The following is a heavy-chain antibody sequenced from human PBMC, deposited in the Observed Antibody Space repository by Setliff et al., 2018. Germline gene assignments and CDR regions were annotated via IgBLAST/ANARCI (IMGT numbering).Heavy chain of an antibody. D-gene: IGHD2-2*01. J-gene: IGHJ4*02. Sequence: PGGSLRLSCAASGFTFDDYAMHWVPQAPGKGLEWVSGISWNSGSIGYADSVKGRFTISRDNTKNSLYLQMNSLRAEDTAVYYCARAHSSTLSVHDYWGQGTLVTVSS. CDR1: GFTFDDYA. CDR3: ARAHSSTLSVHDY. V-gene: IGHV3-9*01. CDR2: ISWNSGSI.